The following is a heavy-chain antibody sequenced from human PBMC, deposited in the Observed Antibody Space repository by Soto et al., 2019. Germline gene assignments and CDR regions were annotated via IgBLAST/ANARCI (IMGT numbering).Heavy chain of an antibody. CDR1: GGTFSSYA. CDR3: ARAREGYCTNGVCFFNWFDP. V-gene: IGHV1-69*01. CDR2: IIPIFGTA. Sequence: QVQLVQSGAEVKKPGSSVKVSCKASGGTFSSYAISWVRQAPGQGLEWMGGIIPIFGTANYAQKFQGRVTIPADESTSTAYMELSSLRSEDTAVYYCARAREGYCTNGVCFFNWFDPWGQGTLFTVSS. J-gene: IGHJ5*02. D-gene: IGHD2-8*01.